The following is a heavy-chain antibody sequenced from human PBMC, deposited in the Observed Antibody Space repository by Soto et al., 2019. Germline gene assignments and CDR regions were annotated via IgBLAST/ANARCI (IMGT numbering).Heavy chain of an antibody. J-gene: IGHJ5*02. D-gene: IGHD6-19*01. CDR1: GYTFTSYV. CDR3: ARDLVLAVAGSDNWFDP. Sequence: ASVKVSCKASGYTFTSYVISWVRQAPGQGLEWMGWISSYNGNTKYAQKLQDRVTMTTDTSTSTAYMELRSLRSDDTAVYYCARDLVLAVAGSDNWFDPWGQGTLVTVSS. CDR2: ISSYNGNT. V-gene: IGHV1-18*04.